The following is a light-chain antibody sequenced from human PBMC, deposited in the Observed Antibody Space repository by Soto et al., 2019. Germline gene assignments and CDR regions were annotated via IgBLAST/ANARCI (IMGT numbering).Light chain of an antibody. J-gene: IGKJ1*01. V-gene: IGKV1D-12*01. CDR3: QQANSFPRT. Sequence: DLQMTQSPSSVSASVGDRVTITCRASQAISTWLAWYQQKPGKAPKLLIYAASNLQTGVPSRFSGSGSGTDFTLTIISLQPEDFAPYYCQQANSFPRTFGQGTKVEIK. CDR1: QAISTW. CDR2: AAS.